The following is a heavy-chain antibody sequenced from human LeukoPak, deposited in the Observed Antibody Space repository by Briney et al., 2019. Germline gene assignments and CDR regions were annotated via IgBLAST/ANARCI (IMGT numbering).Heavy chain of an antibody. J-gene: IGHJ4*02. D-gene: IGHD5-24*01. CDR2: ILEDGNNK. Sequence: PGGSLRLSCAASEFTFTRYGMHWARQAPGKGLEWVAVILEDGNNKYYADSVKGRFTIPRDNSQKTVYLQMNRLRAEDTAVYYCARVQGGYNPDFWGQGTLVTVSS. CDR1: EFTFTRYG. CDR3: ARVQGGYNPDF. V-gene: IGHV3-33*01.